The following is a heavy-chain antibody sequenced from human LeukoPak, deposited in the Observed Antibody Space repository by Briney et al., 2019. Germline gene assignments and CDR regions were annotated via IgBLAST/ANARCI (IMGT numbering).Heavy chain of an antibody. CDR2: INSYNGNT. V-gene: IGHV1-18*01. CDR1: GYTFTSYC. CDR3: ARRSYSGYDRRYYYYYYYLDV. Sequence: EASVKVSCKGSGYTFTSYCISWVRQAPGQGVEWMGWINSYNGNTNYAQKLRGRVTITLDTSTRTASLELSGQRSDDTAVYYRARRSYSGYDRRYYYYYYYLDVWGKGTTLTVSS. D-gene: IGHD5-12*01. J-gene: IGHJ6*03.